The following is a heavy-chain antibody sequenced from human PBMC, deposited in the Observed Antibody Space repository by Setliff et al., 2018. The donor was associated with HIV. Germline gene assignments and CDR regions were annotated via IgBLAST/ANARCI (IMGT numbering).Heavy chain of an antibody. CDR2: ISIGSGAAI. J-gene: IGHJ6*02. D-gene: IGHD3-10*01. V-gene: IGHV3-21*01. Sequence: GGSLRLSCAASGFTFSTYWMNWVRQAPGRGLEWVSSISIGSGAAIYYAESVQGRFTVSRDNSKNSLYLQMNSLRVGDTAVYYCARDYLYYNMYNGSPVYGMDVWGQGTTVTVSS. CDR1: GFTFSTYW. CDR3: ARDYLYYNMYNGSPVYGMDV.